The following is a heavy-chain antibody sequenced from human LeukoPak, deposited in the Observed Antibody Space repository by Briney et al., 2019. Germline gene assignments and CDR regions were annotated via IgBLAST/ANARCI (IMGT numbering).Heavy chain of an antibody. CDR1: GGSISSGGYY. J-gene: IGHJ4*02. Sequence: SETLSLTCTVSGGSISSGGYYWSWIRQPPGKGLEWIGYIYHSGSTYYNPSLKSRVTISVDRSKNQFSLNLTSVTAADTAVYYCASRGGYDNFYFDYWGQGALVTVSS. CDR2: IYHSGST. D-gene: IGHD5-12*01. V-gene: IGHV4-30-2*01. CDR3: ASRGGYDNFYFDY.